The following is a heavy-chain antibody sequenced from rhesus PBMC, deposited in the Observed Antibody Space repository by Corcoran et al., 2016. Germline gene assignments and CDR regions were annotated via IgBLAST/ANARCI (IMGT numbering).Heavy chain of an antibody. CDR1: GDSISSVSW. D-gene: IGHD3-3*01. J-gene: IGHJ4*01. Sequence: QVQLQESGPGLVRPAATLSLTCGVSGDSISSVSWWPWIRLPPGKGLEWIGNVGGNSGTTYYNPSLESRATISKDASQNQFSLKLTSVTAADTAVYFCARRYSSSWTWGQGVLVSVSS. CDR3: ARRYSSSWT. CDR2: VGGNSGTT. V-gene: IGHV4-65*02.